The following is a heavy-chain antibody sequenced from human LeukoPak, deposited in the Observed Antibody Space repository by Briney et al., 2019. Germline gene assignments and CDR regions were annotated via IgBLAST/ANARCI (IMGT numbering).Heavy chain of an antibody. CDR2: FDPEDGET. CDR1: GYTLTELS. J-gene: IGHJ4*02. D-gene: IGHD3-16*02. Sequence: ASVKVSCKVSGYTLTELSMHWVRQAPGKGLEWMGGFDPEDGETIYAQKFQGRVTMTEDTSTDTAYMELSSLRSEDTAVYYCATEPYYDYVWGSYRYFDYWGQGTLVTVSS. CDR3: ATEPYYDYVWGSYRYFDY. V-gene: IGHV1-24*01.